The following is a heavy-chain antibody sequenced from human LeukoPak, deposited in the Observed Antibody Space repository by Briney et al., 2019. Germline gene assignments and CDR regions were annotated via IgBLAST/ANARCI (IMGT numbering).Heavy chain of an antibody. Sequence: GGSLRLSCAASGFTFSSYSMNWVRQAPGKGLEWVAFIRYDGSNKYYADSVKGRFTISRDNSKNTLYLQMNSLRAEDTAVYYCAKGPPKWELLRPRAFDIWGQGTMVTVSS. V-gene: IGHV3-30*02. D-gene: IGHD1-26*01. CDR1: GFTFSSYS. J-gene: IGHJ3*02. CDR2: IRYDGSNK. CDR3: AKGPPKWELLRPRAFDI.